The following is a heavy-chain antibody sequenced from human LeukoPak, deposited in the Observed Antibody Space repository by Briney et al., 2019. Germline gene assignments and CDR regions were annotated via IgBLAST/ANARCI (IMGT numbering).Heavy chain of an antibody. Sequence: GGSLRLSCAASGFTFSSYWMSWVRQAPGKGLEWVANIKQDGSEKYYVDSVKGRFTISRDNAKNSLYLQMNSLRDEDTAVYYCARGGYCSGGSCYPAMDVWGQGTTVTVSS. J-gene: IGHJ6*02. CDR2: IKQDGSEK. CDR3: ARGGYCSGGSCYPAMDV. CDR1: GFTFSSYW. D-gene: IGHD2-15*01. V-gene: IGHV3-7*01.